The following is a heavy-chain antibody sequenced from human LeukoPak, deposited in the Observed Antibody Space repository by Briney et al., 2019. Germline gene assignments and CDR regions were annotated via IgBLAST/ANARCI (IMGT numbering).Heavy chain of an antibody. V-gene: IGHV3-48*04. Sequence: PGGSLRLSCAASGFTFSSYSMNWVRQAPGKGLEWVSYISSSGSTIYYADSVKGRFTISRDNAKNSLYLQMNSLRAEDTAVYYCARDSSDDAFDIWGQGTMVTVSS. D-gene: IGHD2-15*01. J-gene: IGHJ3*02. CDR3: ARDSSDDAFDI. CDR1: GFTFSSYS. CDR2: ISSSGSTI.